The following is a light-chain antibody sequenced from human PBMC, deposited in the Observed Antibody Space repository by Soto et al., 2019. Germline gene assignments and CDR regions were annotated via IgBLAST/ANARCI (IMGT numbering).Light chain of an antibody. CDR2: GAS. V-gene: IGKV3-20*01. Sequence: EVVMKQSPGTLSLSPGERATLSCRASQRVSSSYLAWYQQKPGQAPRLLIYGASSRATGIPDRFSGSGSGTDFTLTISRLEPDDFATYYCQQYNSYSWTFGQGTKV. CDR3: QQYNSYSWT. J-gene: IGKJ1*01. CDR1: QRVSSSY.